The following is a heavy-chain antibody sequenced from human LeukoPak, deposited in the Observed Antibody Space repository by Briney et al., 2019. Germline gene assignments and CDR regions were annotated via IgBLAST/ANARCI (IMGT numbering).Heavy chain of an antibody. Sequence: PETLSLTCAVYGGSFSGYYWSWIRQPPGKGLEWIGEINHSGSTNYNPSLKSRVTISVDTSKNQFSLKLSSVTAADTAVYYCATITTVVTPAAFDYWGQGTLVTVSS. CDR2: INHSGST. D-gene: IGHD4-17*01. V-gene: IGHV4-34*01. J-gene: IGHJ4*02. CDR3: ATITTVVTPAAFDY. CDR1: GGSFSGYY.